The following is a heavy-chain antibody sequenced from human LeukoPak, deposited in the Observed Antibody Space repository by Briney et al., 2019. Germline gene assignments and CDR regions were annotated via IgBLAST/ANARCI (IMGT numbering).Heavy chain of an antibody. CDR3: AIADTNWHLYYFDY. V-gene: IGHV3-23*01. CDR2: ISGSGCST. D-gene: IGHD1-1*01. Sequence: GGALTLSCAASVFTFSSYAVNWLRQAPGKGLDLFSGISGSGCSTYYATSVKGRFNISRDNSKNTLYLQMNSLRAEHTAVYSCAIADTNWHLYYFDYWGQGTLVTVSS. CDR1: VFTFSSYA. J-gene: IGHJ4*02.